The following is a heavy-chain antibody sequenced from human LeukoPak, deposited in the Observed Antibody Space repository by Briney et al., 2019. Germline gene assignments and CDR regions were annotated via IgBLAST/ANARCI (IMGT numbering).Heavy chain of an antibody. J-gene: IGHJ4*02. V-gene: IGHV1-46*01. CDR2: INPSDDTT. CDR3: ARIRRDSSGYYYFDY. Sequence: ASVKVSCKASGYTFTNNYMHWVRQAPGQGLEWMGFINPSDDTTSYAQKFQGRVTMTRDMSTSTVHMELSSLRSEDTAVYYCARIRRDSSGYYYFDYWGQGTLVTVSS. D-gene: IGHD3-22*01. CDR1: GYTFTNNY.